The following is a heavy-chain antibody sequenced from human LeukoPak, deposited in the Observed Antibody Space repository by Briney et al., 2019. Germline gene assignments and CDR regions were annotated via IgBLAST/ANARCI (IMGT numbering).Heavy chain of an antibody. CDR2: ISAYNGNT. Sequence: ASVKVCCKASGYTFTSYGISWVRQAPGQGLEWMGWISAYNGNTNYAQKLQGRVTMTTDTSTSTAYMELRSLRSDDTAVYYCARVRQDFWSGYYCDYWGQGTLVTVSS. D-gene: IGHD3-3*01. CDR1: GYTFTSYG. CDR3: ARVRQDFWSGYYCDY. J-gene: IGHJ4*02. V-gene: IGHV1-18*01.